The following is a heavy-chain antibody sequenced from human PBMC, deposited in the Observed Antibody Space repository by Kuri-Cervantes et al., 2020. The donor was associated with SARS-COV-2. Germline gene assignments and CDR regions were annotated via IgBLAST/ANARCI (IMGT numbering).Heavy chain of an antibody. CDR3: ARHFGSGSYSYGVDY. J-gene: IGHJ4*02. CDR1: GGSFSDYY. Sequence: GSLRLSCAVYGGSFSDYYWSWVRQPPGKGLEWIGEINHSGNTNYDPSLKSRVTISIDTSKNQFSLKLSSVTAADTAVYYCARHFGSGSYSYGVDYWGQGTLVTVSS. V-gene: IGHV4-34*01. D-gene: IGHD3-10*01. CDR2: INHSGNT.